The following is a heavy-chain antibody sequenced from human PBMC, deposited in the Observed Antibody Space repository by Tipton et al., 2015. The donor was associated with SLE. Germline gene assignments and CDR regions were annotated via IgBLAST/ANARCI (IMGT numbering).Heavy chain of an antibody. CDR3: AIQEPGQLLSRYHYFYMDV. D-gene: IGHD1-14*01. Sequence: GSLRLSCAASGFTFNSYAIHWVRQAPGKGLEWVSVIYSGGSTHYADSVKGRFTISRDSSKNTLYLQMSSLRTEDTALYYCAIQEPGQLLSRYHYFYMDVWGKGTTVTVSS. CDR1: GFTFNSYA. V-gene: IGHV3-66*02. J-gene: IGHJ6*03. CDR2: IYSGGST.